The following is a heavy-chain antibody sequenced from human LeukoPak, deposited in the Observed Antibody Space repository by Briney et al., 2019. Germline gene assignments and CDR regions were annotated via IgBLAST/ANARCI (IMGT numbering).Heavy chain of an antibody. CDR3: AKEGYSSSWDYYYYYYMDV. Sequence: GGSLRLSCAASGLTLSSYAMRWVRQAPGKGLEWVSAISGSGGSTYYADSVKGRFTISRDNSKNTLYLQMNSLRAEDTAVYYCAKEGYSSSWDYYYYYYMDVWGKGTTVTVSS. J-gene: IGHJ6*03. CDR2: ISGSGGST. V-gene: IGHV3-23*01. CDR1: GLTLSSYA. D-gene: IGHD6-13*01.